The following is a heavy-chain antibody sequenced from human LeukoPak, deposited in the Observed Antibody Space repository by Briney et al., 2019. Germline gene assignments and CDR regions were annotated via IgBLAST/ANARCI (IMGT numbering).Heavy chain of an antibody. J-gene: IGHJ4*02. CDR2: ISGSGGST. D-gene: IGHD1-26*01. V-gene: IGHV3-23*01. CDR1: GFTFSSYA. CDR3: AKVNWWELLSSHYFDY. Sequence: GGSLRLSCAASGFTFSSYAMSWVRQAPGKGLEWVSAISGSGGSTYYADSVKGRFTISRDNSKNTLYLQMNSLRAEDTAVYYCAKVNWWELLSSHYFDYWGQGTLVTVSS.